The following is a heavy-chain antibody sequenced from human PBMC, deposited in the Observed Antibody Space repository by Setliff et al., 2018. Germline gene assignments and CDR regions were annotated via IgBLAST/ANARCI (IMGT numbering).Heavy chain of an antibody. J-gene: IGHJ4*02. D-gene: IGHD2-15*01. CDR1: GFTFSYYA. V-gene: IGHV3-23*03. CDR3: ARTCSGSGCYAGLES. CDR2: IYSTGRTT. Sequence: LRLSCAASGFTFSYYAMTWVRQAPGKGLEWVSIIYSTGRTTYSADSVKGRFTISRDNSKNTLYLQMNSLRPEDTAVYYCARTCSGSGCYAGLESWGQGTPVTVSS.